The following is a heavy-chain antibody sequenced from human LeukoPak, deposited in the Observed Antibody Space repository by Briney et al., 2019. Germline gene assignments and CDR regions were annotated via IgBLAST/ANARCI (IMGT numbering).Heavy chain of an antibody. CDR2: INHSGST. CDR1: GGSFRGNY. D-gene: IGHD6-19*01. Sequence: PSETLSLTCAVHGGSFRGNYWSWSRQPPGKGLEWLGEINHSGSTNYNPSRKNRGTISVDPSKNQFPLKLSSVTAADTAVYYRASARASEPGFVYSSGWALHDYWGQGTLVTVSS. J-gene: IGHJ4*02. V-gene: IGHV4-34*01. CDR3: ASARASEPGFVYSSGWALHDY.